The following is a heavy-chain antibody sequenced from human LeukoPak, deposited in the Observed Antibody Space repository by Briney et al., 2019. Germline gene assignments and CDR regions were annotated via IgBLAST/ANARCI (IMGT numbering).Heavy chain of an antibody. Sequence: SETLSLTCTVSGGSISSYYWSWIRQPAGKGLEWIGRIYTSGSTNYNPSLKSRVTMSVDTSKNQFSLKLSSVTAADTAVYYCARVAYCSSTSCYRQGYYYYYMDVWGKGTTVTVSS. D-gene: IGHD2-2*01. CDR2: IYTSGST. CDR3: ARVAYCSSTSCYRQGYYYYYMDV. CDR1: GGSISSYY. V-gene: IGHV4-4*07. J-gene: IGHJ6*03.